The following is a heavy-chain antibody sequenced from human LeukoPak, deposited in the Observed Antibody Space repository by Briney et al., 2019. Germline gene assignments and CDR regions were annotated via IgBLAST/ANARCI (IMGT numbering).Heavy chain of an antibody. Sequence: GGSLRLSCAASGFTFSSYWMSWVRQAPGKGLEWVSVITYDGGYTYYADSVKGRVTISRDNSKNTVYLQMNSLRADDTAVYYCAKDHADIVVLPGAHIDYWGQGTLVTVSS. CDR2: ITYDGGYT. CDR3: AKDHADIVVLPGAHIDY. CDR1: GFTFSSYW. J-gene: IGHJ4*02. D-gene: IGHD2-2*01. V-gene: IGHV3-30*18.